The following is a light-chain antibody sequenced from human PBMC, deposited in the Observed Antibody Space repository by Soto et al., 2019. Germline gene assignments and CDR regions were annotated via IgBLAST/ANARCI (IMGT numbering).Light chain of an antibody. Sequence: EIVMTQSPATLSVSPGERATLSCRASQSVSSNLAWYQQKPGQAPRLLIYGASTRATVIPARFSGSGSGTEFTLNISSLQSEDFAVYYCQQYNKWPPYTFGQGTKLEIK. CDR3: QQYNKWPPYT. CDR1: QSVSSN. J-gene: IGKJ2*01. CDR2: GAS. V-gene: IGKV3-15*01.